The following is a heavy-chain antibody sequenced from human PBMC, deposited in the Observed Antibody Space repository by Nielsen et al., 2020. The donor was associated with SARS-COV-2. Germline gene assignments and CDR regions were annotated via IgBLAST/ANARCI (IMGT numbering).Heavy chain of an antibody. Sequence: ASVKVSCKASGYTFTDYYLHWVRQAPGQGLEWVAQINPNSGNTNFAQTFRGRVTVTRDTSINTAYMEMSRLRSDDTAVYYCARDRHIVVVPAAPELNYYYYGMDVWGQGTTVTVSS. D-gene: IGHD2-2*01. J-gene: IGHJ6*02. CDR1: GYTFTDYY. CDR3: ARDRHIVVVPAAPELNYYYYGMDV. V-gene: IGHV1-2*06. CDR2: INPNSGNT.